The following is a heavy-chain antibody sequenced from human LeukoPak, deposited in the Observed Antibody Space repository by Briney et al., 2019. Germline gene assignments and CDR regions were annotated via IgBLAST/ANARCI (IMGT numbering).Heavy chain of an antibody. Sequence: SVKVSCKASGGTFSSYAISWVRQAPGQGLEWMGRIIPILGIANYAQKFQGRVTITADKSTSTAYMELSSLRSEDTAVYYCARSMVRGVLDYWGQGTLVTVSS. D-gene: IGHD3-10*01. CDR3: ARSMVRGVLDY. CDR1: GGTFSSYA. J-gene: IGHJ4*02. CDR2: IIPILGIA. V-gene: IGHV1-69*04.